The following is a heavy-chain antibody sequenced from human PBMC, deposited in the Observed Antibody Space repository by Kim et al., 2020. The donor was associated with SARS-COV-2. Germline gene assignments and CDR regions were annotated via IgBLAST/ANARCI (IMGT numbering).Heavy chain of an antibody. CDR3: ARDYAYGFDY. D-gene: IGHD2-2*01. J-gene: IGHJ4*02. Sequence: STNYNPSLKSRVTISVDTSKNQFSLKLSSVTAADTAVYYCARDYAYGFDYWGQGTLVTVSS. CDR2: ST. V-gene: IGHV4-59*01.